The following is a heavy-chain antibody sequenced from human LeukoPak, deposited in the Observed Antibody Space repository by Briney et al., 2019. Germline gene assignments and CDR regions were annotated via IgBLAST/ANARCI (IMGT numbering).Heavy chain of an antibody. CDR1: GGSISSYY. CDR3: ARAIAAAGTLRLDP. J-gene: IGHJ5*02. CDR2: IYTSGST. V-gene: IGHV4-4*07. Sequence: NSSETLSLTCTVSGGSISSYYWSWIRQPAGKGLEWIGRIYTSGSTNYNPSLKSRVTMSVDTSKNQFSLKLSSVTAADTAVYYCARAIAAAGTLRLDPWGQGTLVTVSS. D-gene: IGHD6-13*01.